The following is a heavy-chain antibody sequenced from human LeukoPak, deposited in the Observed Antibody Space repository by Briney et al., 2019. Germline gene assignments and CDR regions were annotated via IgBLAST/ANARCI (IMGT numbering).Heavy chain of an antibody. D-gene: IGHD7-27*01. J-gene: IGHJ5*02. CDR2: VTPNNGDA. V-gene: IGHV1-8*02. Sequence: WASVKVSCKASGYSFTNYDINWVRQAAGQGLEWMGWVTPNNGDAGFSQKFQGRVTLTSNTSLTTAYMELTSLTSEDTAVYYCARGLGTYWGKDFLNWFDPWGQGTLVTVSS. CDR3: ARGLGTYWGKDFLNWFDP. CDR1: GYSFTNYD.